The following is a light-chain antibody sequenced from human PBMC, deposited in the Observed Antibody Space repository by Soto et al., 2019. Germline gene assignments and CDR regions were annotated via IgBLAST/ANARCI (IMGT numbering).Light chain of an antibody. V-gene: IGLV4-69*01. CDR1: SGHSTYA. Sequence: QLVLTQSPSASASMGDSVKLTCTLSSGHSTYAIAWHQLQPEKGPRYLMKVNSDGRHTKGDGIPDRFSGSSSGAERYLTISSLQSEDESDYYCQIWVTGIYAVFGGGTKLTVL. CDR3: QIWVTGIYAV. CDR2: VNSDGRH. J-gene: IGLJ2*01.